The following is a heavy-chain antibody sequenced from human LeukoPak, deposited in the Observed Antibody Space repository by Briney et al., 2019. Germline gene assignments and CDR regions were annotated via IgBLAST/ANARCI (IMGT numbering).Heavy chain of an antibody. CDR2: IYHSGTT. Sequence: SETLSLTCAVSDYSISSGFYWGWIRQPPGKGLQWIGRIYHSGTTYYNPSLKSRVTITVDTSKNHFSLKLSSVTAADTAVYYCARDPYSDYDKGAFDIWGQGTLVTVSS. J-gene: IGHJ3*02. D-gene: IGHD5-12*01. CDR3: ARDPYSDYDKGAFDI. CDR1: DYSISSGFY. V-gene: IGHV4-38-2*02.